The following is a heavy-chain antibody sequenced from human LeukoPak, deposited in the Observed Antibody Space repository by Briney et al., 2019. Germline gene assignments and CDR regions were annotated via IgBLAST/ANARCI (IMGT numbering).Heavy chain of an antibody. D-gene: IGHD5/OR15-5a*01. V-gene: IGHV3-20*04. Sequence: GGSLRLSCAASGFTFDDYGMNWVRQAPGKGLEWVSGINWNGGSTGYADSVKGRFTISRDNAKNSLYLQMNSLRAEDTALYYCARVYELREEDYYYYYMDVWGKGTTVTVSS. CDR2: INWNGGST. CDR3: ARVYELREEDYYYYYMDV. J-gene: IGHJ6*03. CDR1: GFTFDDYG.